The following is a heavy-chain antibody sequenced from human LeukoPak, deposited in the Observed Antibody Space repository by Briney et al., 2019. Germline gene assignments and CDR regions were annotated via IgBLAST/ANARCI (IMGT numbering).Heavy chain of an antibody. D-gene: IGHD4-23*01. CDR2: INHSGST. V-gene: IGHV4-34*01. Sequence: SETLSLTCAVYGGSFSGYYWSWIRQPPGKGLEWIGEINHSGSTNYNPSLKSRVTISGDTSKNQFSLKLSSVTAADTAVYYCAKAYGGNSESWGQGTLVTVSS. CDR3: AKAYGGNSES. CDR1: GGSFSGYY. J-gene: IGHJ4*02.